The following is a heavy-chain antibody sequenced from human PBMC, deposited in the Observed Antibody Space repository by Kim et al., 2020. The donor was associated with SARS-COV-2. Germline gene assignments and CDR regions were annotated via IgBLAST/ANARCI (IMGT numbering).Heavy chain of an antibody. V-gene: IGHV4-61*02. CDR2: IYTSGST. CDR1: GGSISSGSYY. Sequence: SETLSLTCTVSGGSISSGSYYWSWIRQPAGKGLEWIGRIYTSGSTNYNPSLKSRVTISVDTSKNQFSLKLSSVTAADTAVYYCARDLVVVPAAMPVGAGVGHYYYYYGMDVWGQGTTVTVSS. D-gene: IGHD2-2*01. J-gene: IGHJ6*02. CDR3: ARDLVVVPAAMPVGAGVGHYYYYYGMDV.